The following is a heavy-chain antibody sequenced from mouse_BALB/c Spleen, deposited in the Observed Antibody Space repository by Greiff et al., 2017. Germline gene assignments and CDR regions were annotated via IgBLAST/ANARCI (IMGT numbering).Heavy chain of an antibody. Sequence: EVKLVESGGGLVKLGGSLKLSCAASGFTFSSYYMSWVRQTPEKRLELVAAINSNGGSTYYPDTVKGRFTISRDNAKNTLYLQMSSLKSEDTALYYCARHEGMFLHFDYWGQGTTLTVSS. V-gene: IGHV5-6-2*01. CDR2: INSNGGST. J-gene: IGHJ2*01. CDR3: ARHEGMFLHFDY. CDR1: GFTFSSYY.